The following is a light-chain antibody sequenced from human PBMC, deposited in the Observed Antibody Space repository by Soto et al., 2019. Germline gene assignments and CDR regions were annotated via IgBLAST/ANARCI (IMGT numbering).Light chain of an antibody. CDR1: QSVSSNF. CDR2: AAA. J-gene: IGKJ1*01. CDR3: QQYGSSPPT. V-gene: IGKV3-20*01. Sequence: EIVLTQSPGTLSLSPGERATPSCRASQSVSSNFLAWYQQKPGQAPRLLIYAAASRATGIPDRFSGSGSGTDFSLTISRLEPEDFAIYSCQQYGSSPPTFGHGTKVDIK.